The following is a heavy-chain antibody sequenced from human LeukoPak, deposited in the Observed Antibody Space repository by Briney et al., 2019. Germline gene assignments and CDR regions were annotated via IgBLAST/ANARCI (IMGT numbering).Heavy chain of an antibody. CDR2: IYTNGDT. CDR1: GDSISNGGYY. J-gene: IGHJ5*02. D-gene: IGHD3-10*01. CDR3: ARDRGTTVARGVPSWFDP. V-gene: IGHV4-61*02. Sequence: SQTLSLTCIVSGDSISNGGYYWTWIRQPAGKGLEYIGRIYTNGDTKYNPSLESRVTISMDTSRNQFSLKLTSVSAADTAPYYCARDRGTTVARGVPSWFDPWGQGILVTVSS.